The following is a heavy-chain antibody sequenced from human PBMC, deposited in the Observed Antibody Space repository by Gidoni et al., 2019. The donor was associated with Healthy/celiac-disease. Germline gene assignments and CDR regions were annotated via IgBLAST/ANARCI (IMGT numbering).Heavy chain of an antibody. Sequence: QVQLVQSGSEVKKPGASVKVSCKASGYTFTSYAMHWLRQSPGQRLEWMGWINAGKGKPKYSQKFQGRVTITRDTSASTAYMELSSLRSEDTAVYYCARDSYSGSYYGWFDPWGQGTLVTVSS. J-gene: IGHJ5*02. D-gene: IGHD1-26*01. CDR3: ARDSYSGSYYGWFDP. CDR1: GYTFTSYA. CDR2: INAGKGKP. V-gene: IGHV1-3*01.